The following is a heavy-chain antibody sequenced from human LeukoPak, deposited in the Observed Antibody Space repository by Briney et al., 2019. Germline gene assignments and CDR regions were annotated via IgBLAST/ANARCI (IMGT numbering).Heavy chain of an antibody. J-gene: IGHJ5*02. CDR3: ARGRAARPGWFDP. CDR2: IFYSGTT. CDR1: VGSINSGGYY. Sequence: SETLSLTCTVSVGSINSGGYYWSWIRQHPGKGLEWVGYIFYSGTTFYNPSLKSRVTISVDTSKDQFSLRLSSVTAADTAVYYCARGRAARPGWFDPWGQGTLVTVSS. D-gene: IGHD6-6*01. V-gene: IGHV4-31*03.